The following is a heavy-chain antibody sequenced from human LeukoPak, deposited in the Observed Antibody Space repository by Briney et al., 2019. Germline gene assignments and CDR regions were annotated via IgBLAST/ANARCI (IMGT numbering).Heavy chain of an antibody. CDR3: ARDLYYDSSGYYPDDAFDI. CDR2: IIPILGIA. V-gene: IGHV1-69*04. Sequence: SVKVSCKASGGTFSSYAISWVRQAPGQGLEWMGRIIPILGIANYAQKFQGRVTITADKSTSTAYLELSSLRSEDTAVYYCARDLYYDSSGYYPDDAFDIWGQGTMVTVSS. J-gene: IGHJ3*02. CDR1: GGTFSSYA. D-gene: IGHD3-22*01.